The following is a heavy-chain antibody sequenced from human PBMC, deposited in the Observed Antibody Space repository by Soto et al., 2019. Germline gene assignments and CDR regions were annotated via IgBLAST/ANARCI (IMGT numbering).Heavy chain of an antibody. Sequence: GGSLRLSCAASGFTFDDYAMHWVRQAPGKGLEWVSGISWNSGSIGYADSVKGRFTISRDNAKNSLYLQMNSLRAEDTALYYCAKGAIPYYYGSGSYPDYWGQGT. V-gene: IGHV3-9*01. J-gene: IGHJ4*02. D-gene: IGHD3-10*01. CDR3: AKGAIPYYYGSGSYPDY. CDR1: GFTFDDYA. CDR2: ISWNSGSI.